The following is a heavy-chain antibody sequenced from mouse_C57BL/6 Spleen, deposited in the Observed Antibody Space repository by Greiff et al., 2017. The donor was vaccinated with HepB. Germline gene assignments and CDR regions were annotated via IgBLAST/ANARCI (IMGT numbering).Heavy chain of an antibody. CDR3: TAAYYYGGSPSSYCFDY. V-gene: IGHV1-15*01. CDR2: IDPETGGT. J-gene: IGHJ2*01. Sequence: VQLQQSGAELVRPGASVTLSCKASGYTFTDYEMHWVKQTPVHGLEWIGAIDPETGGTAYNQKFKGKAILTADKSSSTAYMELRSLTSEDSAVYYCTAAYYYGGSPSSYCFDYWGQGTTLTVSS. D-gene: IGHD1-1*01. CDR1: GYTFTDYE.